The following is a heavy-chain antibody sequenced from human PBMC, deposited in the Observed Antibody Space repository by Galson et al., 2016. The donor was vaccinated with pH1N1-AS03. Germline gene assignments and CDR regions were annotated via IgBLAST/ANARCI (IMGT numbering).Heavy chain of an antibody. CDR3: AGPHNGYGPGNMNGYSYYQYVMDV. CDR1: GVSLNKYS. CDR2: IIPVFNTK. V-gene: IGHV1-69*01. D-gene: IGHD5-18*01. J-gene: IGHJ6*02. Sequence: QSGAEVKKPGESLRTSCKASGVSLNKYSISWVRQAPGHGLEWLGAIIPVFNTKSYTQQFQGRVTFTADVPTDTAYMHLNGLTSEDTAVYFCAGPHNGYGPGNMNGYSYYQYVMDVWGQGTTVIVSS.